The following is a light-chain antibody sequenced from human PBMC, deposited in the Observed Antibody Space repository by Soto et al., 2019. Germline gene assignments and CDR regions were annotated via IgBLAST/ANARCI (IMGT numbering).Light chain of an antibody. V-gene: IGLV1-51*02. CDR1: SSNIGNNY. J-gene: IGLJ3*02. CDR2: ENN. CDR3: ETWDSSLSAGV. Sequence: SVLTQPPSVSAAPGQKVTISCSGSSSNIGNNYVSWYQQLPETAPKLLIYENNKRPSGIPDRFSGSKSGTSATLGITGLQTGDEADYYCETWDSSLSAGVFGGGTKLTVL.